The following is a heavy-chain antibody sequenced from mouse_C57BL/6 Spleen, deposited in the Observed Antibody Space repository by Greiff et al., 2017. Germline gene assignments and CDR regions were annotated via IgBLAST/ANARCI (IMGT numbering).Heavy chain of an antibody. CDR2: LRSKSNNYAT. Sequence: EVQVVESGGGLVQPKGSLKLSCAASGFSFNTYAMNWVRQAPGKGVEWVARLRSKSNNYATYYADSVKDRFTISRDDSESMLYQQMNNLKTEDTAMYYCVSHYEAMDYWGQGTSVTVSS. V-gene: IGHV10-1*01. CDR3: VSHYEAMDY. CDR1: GFSFNTYA. J-gene: IGHJ4*01. D-gene: IGHD2-3*01.